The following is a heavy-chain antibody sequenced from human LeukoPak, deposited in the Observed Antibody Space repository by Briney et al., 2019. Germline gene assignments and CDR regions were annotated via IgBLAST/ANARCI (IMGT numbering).Heavy chain of an antibody. CDR1: GYSFTSYW. CDR2: IYPGDSDT. CDR3: ATYSSGWYSDY. D-gene: IGHD6-19*01. J-gene: IGHJ4*02. V-gene: IGHV5-51*01. Sequence: GESLKISCKGSGYSFTSYWIGLVRQLPGKGLEWMGIIYPGDSDTRYSPSFQGQVTISADKSISTAYLQWSSLMASDTAMYYCATYSSGWYSDYWGQGTLVTVSS.